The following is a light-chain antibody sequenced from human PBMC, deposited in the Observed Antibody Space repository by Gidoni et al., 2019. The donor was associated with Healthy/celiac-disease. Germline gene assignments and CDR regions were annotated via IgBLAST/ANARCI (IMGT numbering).Light chain of an antibody. CDR1: ESVSRY. Sequence: EIVLTPSPATLSLSPGERATLSCRASESVSRYLAWCQQKPGHAPRLLIYDASNRATGIPARFSDSGYGTDITLTISSLGTEDLAVYYYQQRSNFPVTFGRETKLEIK. CDR2: DAS. J-gene: IGKJ2*01. CDR3: QQRSNFPVT. V-gene: IGKV3-11*01.